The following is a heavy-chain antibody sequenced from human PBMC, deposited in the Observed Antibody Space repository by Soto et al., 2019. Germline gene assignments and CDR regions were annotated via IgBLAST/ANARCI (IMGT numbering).Heavy chain of an antibody. V-gene: IGHV4-34*01. Sequence: SENLSLTCAVYGGSFSGYYWSWIRQPPGKGLEWIGEINHSGSTNYNPSLKSRVTISVDTSKNQFSLKLSSVTAADTAVYYCARGITAWMVRGVVNWFDPWGQGTLVTVSS. D-gene: IGHD3-10*01. CDR1: GGSFSGYY. J-gene: IGHJ5*02. CDR2: INHSGST. CDR3: ARGITAWMVRGVVNWFDP.